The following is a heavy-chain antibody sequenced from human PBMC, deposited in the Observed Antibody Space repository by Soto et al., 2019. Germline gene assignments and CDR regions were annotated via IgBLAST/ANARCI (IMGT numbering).Heavy chain of an antibody. V-gene: IGHV3-7*03. CDR2: IKQDGSEK. D-gene: IGHD2-2*02. CDR3: ARGLWEVPAAIETFDI. Sequence: GGSLRLSCAASGFTFSSYWMSWVRQAPGKGLEWVANIKQDGSEKYYVDSVKGRFTISRDNAKNSLYLQMNSLRAEDTAVYYCARGLWEVPAAIETFDIWGQGTMVTVSS. CDR1: GFTFSSYW. J-gene: IGHJ3*02.